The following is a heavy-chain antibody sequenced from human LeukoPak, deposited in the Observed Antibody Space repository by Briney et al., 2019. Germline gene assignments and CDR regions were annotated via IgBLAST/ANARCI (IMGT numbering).Heavy chain of an antibody. J-gene: IGHJ4*02. CDR1: GYTFTNNY. CDR2: IYPRDGST. Sequence: ASVKVSGKASGYTFTNNYLHWVRQAPGQGLEWMGMIYPRDGSTSYAQNFQGRVTVTRDTSTTTVHMELRGLRSEDTAVYYCARDQEGFDYWGQGTVVTVSS. V-gene: IGHV1-46*01. CDR3: ARDQEGFDY.